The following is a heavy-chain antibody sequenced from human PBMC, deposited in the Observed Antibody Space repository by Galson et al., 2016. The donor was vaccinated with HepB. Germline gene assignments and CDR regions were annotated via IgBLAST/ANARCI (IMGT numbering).Heavy chain of an antibody. J-gene: IGHJ4*02. V-gene: IGHV3-15*01. Sequence: SLRLSCAASGFTFSRAWMNWVRQAPGKGLEWVGRIKSYTDGGTTEYAAPMKGRFTFSRDESNNRLYLQMNSLKTEETAVYYCTTSSTRGYAYGPSAYWGRGTLVAVSS. D-gene: IGHD5-18*01. CDR3: TTSSTRGYAYGPSAY. CDR2: IKSYTDGGTT. CDR1: GFTFSRAW.